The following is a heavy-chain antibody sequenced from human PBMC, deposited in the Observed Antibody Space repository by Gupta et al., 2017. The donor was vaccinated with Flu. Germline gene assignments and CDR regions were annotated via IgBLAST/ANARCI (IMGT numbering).Heavy chain of an antibody. V-gene: IGHV3-33*01. Sequence: QVQLVESGGGVVQPGRSVKLSCAASGFTFGDYGIHWVRQAPGKGPEWVAVIWYDGSNKYYADSVEGRFTISRDNLKNTVFLQMNSLRTEDTSIYYCARELSHDLLASVFDIWGQGTMVTVSS. CDR3: ARELSHDLLASVFDI. D-gene: IGHD1-1*01. J-gene: IGHJ3*02. CDR2: IWYDGSNK. CDR1: GFTFGDYG.